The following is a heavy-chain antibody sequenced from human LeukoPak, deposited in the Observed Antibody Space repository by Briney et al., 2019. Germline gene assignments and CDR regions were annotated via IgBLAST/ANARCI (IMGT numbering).Heavy chain of an antibody. V-gene: IGHV1-18*01. CDR3: ARDQYISYYDFDY. CDR1: GYTFTSYG. J-gene: IGHJ4*02. CDR2: ISAYNGNT. D-gene: IGHD1-26*01. Sequence: ASVKVSCKASGYTFTSYGIIWVRQAPGQRLEWMGWISAYNGNTNYAQKLQGRVTMTTDTCTSTAYMELMSLRSDDTAVYYCARDQYISYYDFDYWGQGTLVTVSS.